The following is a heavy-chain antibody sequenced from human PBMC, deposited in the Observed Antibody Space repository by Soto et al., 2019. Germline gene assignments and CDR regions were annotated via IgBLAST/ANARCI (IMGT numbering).Heavy chain of an antibody. CDR1: GYTFTGYY. J-gene: IGHJ4*02. CDR2: INAGNGNT. D-gene: IGHD1-20*01. V-gene: IGHV1-3*01. CDR3: ARGFITGTLTDY. Sequence: ASVKVSCKASGYTFTGYYMHWVRQAPGQGLEWMGWINAGNGNTKYSQKFQGRVTITRDTSASTAYMELSSLRSEDTAVYYCARGFITGTLTDYWGQGTLVTVSS.